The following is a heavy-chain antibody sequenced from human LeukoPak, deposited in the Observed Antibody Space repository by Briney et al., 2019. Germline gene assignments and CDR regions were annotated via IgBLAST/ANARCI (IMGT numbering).Heavy chain of an antibody. CDR3: ANRPDDTYYYYYMDV. V-gene: IGHV3-23*01. Sequence: PGGSLRLSCAASGFTFSSYAMSWVRQAPGKGLEWVSAISGSGGSTYYADSVKGRFTISRDNSKNTLYLQMNSLRAEDTAVYYCANRPDDTYYYYYMDVWGKGTTVTVSS. J-gene: IGHJ6*03. CDR1: GFTFSSYA. CDR2: ISGSGGST.